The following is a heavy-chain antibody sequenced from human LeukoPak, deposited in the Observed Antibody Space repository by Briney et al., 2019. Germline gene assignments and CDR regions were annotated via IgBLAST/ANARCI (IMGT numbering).Heavy chain of an antibody. CDR2: TSGSGGST. J-gene: IGHJ4*02. Sequence: GGSLRLSCAASGFTFSSYWMHWVRQAPGKGLEWVSATSGSGGSTYYADSVKGRFTISRDNSKNTLYLQMNSLRAEDTAVYYCARLAVAGTGSEYWGQGTLVTVSS. CDR3: ARLAVAGTGSEY. V-gene: IGHV3-23*01. CDR1: GFTFSSYW. D-gene: IGHD6-19*01.